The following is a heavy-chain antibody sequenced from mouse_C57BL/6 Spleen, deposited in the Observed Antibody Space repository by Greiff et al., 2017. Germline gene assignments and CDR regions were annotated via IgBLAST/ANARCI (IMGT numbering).Heavy chain of an antibody. D-gene: IGHD2-4*01. CDR2: IYPGDGDT. V-gene: IGHV1-82*01. Sequence: QVQLKESGPELVKPGASVKISCKASGYAFSSSWMNWVKQRHGKGLEWIGRIYPGDGDTNYNGKFKGKATLTADKSSSTAYMQLSSLTSEDSSVYFCARFYDYDEDYYAMDYWGQGTSVTVSS. J-gene: IGHJ4*01. CDR3: ARFYDYDEDYYAMDY. CDR1: GYAFSSSW.